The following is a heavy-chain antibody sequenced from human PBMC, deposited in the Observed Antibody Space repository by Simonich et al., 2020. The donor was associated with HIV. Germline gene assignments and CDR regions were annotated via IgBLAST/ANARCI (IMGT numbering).Heavy chain of an antibody. J-gene: IGHJ5*02. CDR1: VRPFTAYY. Sequence: QGQLQQWGAGLLKPSETLSPTCAVYVRPFTAYYCTGSRQPQGKELEWMGAINHSEYTNYNPSLKSRLTISIDTSKNQFSLKLTSVTAADTAVYYCARGRKITGTYKWFDPWGQGTLVTVSS. D-gene: IGHD1-7*01. CDR3: ARGRKITGTYKWFDP. CDR2: INHSEYT. V-gene: IGHV4-34*01.